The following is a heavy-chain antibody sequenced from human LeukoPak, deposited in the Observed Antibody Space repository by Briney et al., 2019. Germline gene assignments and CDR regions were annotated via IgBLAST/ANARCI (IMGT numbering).Heavy chain of an antibody. J-gene: IGHJ4*02. CDR2: ISAYNGNT. Sequence: GASVKVSCKASGYTFTSYGISWVRQAPGQGLEWMGWISAYNGNTNYAQKLQGRVTMTTDTSTSTAYMELRSLRSDDTAVYYCARVGNHYDILTGYSHYWGQGTLVTVSS. D-gene: IGHD3-9*01. V-gene: IGHV1-18*01. CDR1: GYTFTSYG. CDR3: ARVGNHYDILTGYSHY.